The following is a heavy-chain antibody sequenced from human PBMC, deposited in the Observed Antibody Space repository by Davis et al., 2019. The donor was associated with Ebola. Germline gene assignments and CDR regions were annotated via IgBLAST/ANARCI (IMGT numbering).Heavy chain of an antibody. CDR1: GLTFSGSA. V-gene: IGHV3-73*01. CDR2: IRSKANSYAT. J-gene: IGHJ4*02. CDR3: TNTVTTVDY. D-gene: IGHD4-17*01. Sequence: GGSLRLSCAASGLTFSGSAMHWVRQASGKGLEWVGRIRSKANSYATAYAASVKGRFTISRDDSKNTAYLQMNSLKTEDTAVYYCTNTVTTVDYWGQGTLVTVSS.